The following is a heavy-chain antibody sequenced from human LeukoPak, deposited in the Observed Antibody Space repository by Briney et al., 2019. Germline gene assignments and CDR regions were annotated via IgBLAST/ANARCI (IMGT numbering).Heavy chain of an antibody. Sequence: SETLSLTCTVSGGSISSYYWSWIRQPPGKGLEWIGYIFYSGSTNYNPSLKSRDTISVDTSKNQFSLKLSSVTAADTAVYYCARDQNRAFDIWGQGTMVTVSS. CDR3: ARDQNRAFDI. J-gene: IGHJ3*02. CDR2: IFYSGST. V-gene: IGHV4-59*01. CDR1: GGSISSYY.